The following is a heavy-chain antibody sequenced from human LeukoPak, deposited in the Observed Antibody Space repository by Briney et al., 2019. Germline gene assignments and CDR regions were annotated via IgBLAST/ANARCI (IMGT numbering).Heavy chain of an antibody. CDR3: AGLLKMGTMHY. J-gene: IGHJ4*02. V-gene: IGHV3-21*01. CDR1: GFTFSSYS. Sequence: GGSLRLSCAASGFTFSSYSMNWVRQAPGKGLEWVSSISSSSSYIYYADSVKGRFTISRDNAKNSLYLQMNSLRAEDTAVCYCAGLLKMGTMHYWGQGTLVTVSS. D-gene: IGHD5-24*01. CDR2: ISSSSSYI.